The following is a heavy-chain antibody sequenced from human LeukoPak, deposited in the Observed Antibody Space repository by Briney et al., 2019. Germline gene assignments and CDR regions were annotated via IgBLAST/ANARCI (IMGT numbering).Heavy chain of an antibody. CDR1: GGSISSYY. J-gene: IGHJ3*02. CDR2: IYYSGST. V-gene: IGHV4-59*08. D-gene: IGHD3-16*02. Sequence: PSETLSLTCTVSGGSISSYYWSWIRQPPGKGLEWIGYIYYSGSTYYNPSLKSRVTISVDTSKNQFSLKLSSVTAADTAVYYCARHVYDYVWGSYPLGHAFDIWGQGTMVTVSS. CDR3: ARHVYDYVWGSYPLGHAFDI.